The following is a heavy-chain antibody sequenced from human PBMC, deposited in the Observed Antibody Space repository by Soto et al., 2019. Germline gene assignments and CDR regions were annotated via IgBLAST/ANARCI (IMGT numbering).Heavy chain of an antibody. Sequence: PGGSLRLSCAASGFTFSRYWMHWVRQAPGKGLVWVSRISSYGSDTHYADSVKGRFTISRDNAKNTLYLQMNSLRADDTAVYYCASNYAYAEGYYWYGIDVWGQGTKVTVSS. CDR3: ASNYAYAEGYYWYGIDV. D-gene: IGHD3-16*01. CDR2: ISSYGSDT. CDR1: GFTFSRYW. J-gene: IGHJ6*02. V-gene: IGHV3-74*01.